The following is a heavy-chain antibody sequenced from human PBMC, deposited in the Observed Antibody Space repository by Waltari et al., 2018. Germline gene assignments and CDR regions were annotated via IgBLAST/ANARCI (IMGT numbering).Heavy chain of an antibody. Sequence: QVQLVQSGAEVKKPGASVKVSCKASGYTFTSYDINWVRQATGQGLEWMGWMNPKSGNTGYAQKFQGRVTMTRNTSISTAYMELSSLRSEDTAVYYCARASRRLLQKRGYSYGLDYWGQGTLVTVSS. CDR3: ARASRRLLQKRGYSYGLDY. V-gene: IGHV1-8*01. CDR1: GYTFTSYD. D-gene: IGHD5-18*01. CDR2: MNPKSGNT. J-gene: IGHJ4*02.